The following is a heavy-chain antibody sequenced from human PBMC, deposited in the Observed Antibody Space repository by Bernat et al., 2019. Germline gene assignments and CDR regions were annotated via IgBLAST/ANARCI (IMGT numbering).Heavy chain of an antibody. V-gene: IGHV2-26*01. CDR1: GFSLSNARMG. J-gene: IGHJ6*02. CDR2: IFSNDEK. CDR3: ARIRGTDGGGMDV. D-gene: IGHD4-23*01. Sequence: QVTLKESGPVLVKPTETLTLTCTVSGFSLSNARMGVSWIRQPPGKALEWLAHIFSNDEKSYSTSLKNRLTISKDTSKSQVVLTMTNMDPVDTATYYCARIRGTDGGGMDVWGQGTTVTVSS.